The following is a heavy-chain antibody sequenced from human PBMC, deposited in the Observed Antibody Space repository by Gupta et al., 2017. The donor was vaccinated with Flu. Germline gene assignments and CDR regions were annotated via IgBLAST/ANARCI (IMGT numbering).Heavy chain of an antibody. CDR3: AALGATLDF. Sequence: EVHLVESGGGLVQPGGSLSFSCVGSGFTFNNYWISWVRQAPGKGLEWVANMKPDGGEKYYVASVKGRFTISRDNGKNSLYLQMNSLRVEDTAVYYCAALGATLDFWGRGTLVTVSS. CDR2: MKPDGGEK. V-gene: IGHV3-7*01. J-gene: IGHJ4*02. CDR1: GFTFNNYW. D-gene: IGHD1-26*01.